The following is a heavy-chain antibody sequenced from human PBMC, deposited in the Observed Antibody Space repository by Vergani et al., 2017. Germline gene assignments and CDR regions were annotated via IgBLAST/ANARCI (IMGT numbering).Heavy chain of an antibody. CDR1: GGSFSGYY. D-gene: IGHD3-16*02. CDR3: ARGLSDYVWGSYRPGGYGMDV. J-gene: IGHJ6*02. CDR2: INHSGST. Sequence: QVQLQQWGAGLLKPSETLSLTCAVYGGSFSGYYWSWIRQPPGKGLEWIGEINHSGSTNYNPSLKSRVTISVDTSKNQFSLKLSSVTAADTAGYYCARGLSDYVWGSYRPGGYGMDVWGQGTTVTVS. V-gene: IGHV4-34*01.